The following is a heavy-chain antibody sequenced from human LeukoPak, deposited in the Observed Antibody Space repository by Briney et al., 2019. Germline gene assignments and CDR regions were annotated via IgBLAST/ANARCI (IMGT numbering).Heavy chain of an antibody. J-gene: IGHJ4*02. D-gene: IGHD3-10*01. CDR1: GDNFNNFG. Sequence: SVKVSCKASGDNFNNFGISWVRQAPGQGLEWMGGIIPIFHTPNYAQKFLGRITITADEPTNTAYMELSSLRSDDTAVYYCARVPPMVRRTFYFDYWGQGTLVTVSS. V-gene: IGHV1-69*01. CDR3: ARVPPMVRRTFYFDY. CDR2: IIPIFHTP.